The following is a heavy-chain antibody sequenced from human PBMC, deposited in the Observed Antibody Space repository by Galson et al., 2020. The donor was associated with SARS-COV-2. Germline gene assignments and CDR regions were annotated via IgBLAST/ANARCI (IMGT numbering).Heavy chain of an antibody. J-gene: IGHJ5*02. Sequence: GESLKISCEASGFPFSGYAMSWVRQAPGKGLQWVCTISDNGDITYYADSVNGRFTVSRDNSKNTVYLQMNSLRGEDTARYYCAKDGLPRVSRIANWFDPRGQGAHVTVSS. V-gene: IGHV3-23*01. CDR2: ISDNGDIT. CDR1: GFPFSGYA. CDR3: AKDGLPRVSRIANWFDP. D-gene: IGHD2-2*01.